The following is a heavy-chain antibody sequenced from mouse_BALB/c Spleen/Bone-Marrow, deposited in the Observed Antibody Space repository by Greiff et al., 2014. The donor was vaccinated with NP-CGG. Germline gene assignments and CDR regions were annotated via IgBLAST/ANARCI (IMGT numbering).Heavy chain of an antibody. CDR2: ISYSGST. J-gene: IGHJ3*01. V-gene: IGHV3-2*02. CDR1: GYSITRDYA. D-gene: IGHD2-4*01. CDR3: ARSSSYDYDVGFAY. Sequence: VQLQQSGPGLVKPSQSLSLTCIATGYSITRDYAWNWIRQFPGNKLEWMGYISYSGSTTYNPSLESRISITRDTSKNQFFLQLNSVTTEDTATYYCARSSSYDYDVGFAYWGQGTLVTVSA.